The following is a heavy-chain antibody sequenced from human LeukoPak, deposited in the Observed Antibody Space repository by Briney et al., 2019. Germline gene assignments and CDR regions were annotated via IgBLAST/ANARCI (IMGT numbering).Heavy chain of an antibody. V-gene: IGHV1-2*02. CDR1: GYTFTGYY. D-gene: IGHD3-10*01. CDR2: INPNSGGT. Sequence: ASVKVSCKASGYTFTGYYMHWVRQAPGPGLEWMGWINPNSGGTKYAQKFQGRVTMTRDTSISTAYMELSRLRSDDTAVYYCARVVGGNYYGSETDDYWGQGTLVTVSS. CDR3: ARVVGGNYYGSETDDY. J-gene: IGHJ4*02.